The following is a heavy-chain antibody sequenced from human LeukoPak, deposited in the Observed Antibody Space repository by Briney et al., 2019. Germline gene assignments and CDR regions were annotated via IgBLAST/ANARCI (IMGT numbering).Heavy chain of an antibody. CDR2: ISGNGAGT. D-gene: IGHD5-18*01. J-gene: IGHJ4*02. CDR1: TFTFSRDD. Sequence: GGSLRLSCAASTFTFSRDDMAWVRQPPGKRPEWISSISGNGAGTHYIDSVRGRFIISRDNSKNTVYLQMNSLRAEDTAIYYCAREDSSMVLSLDYWGQGTLVTVSS. CDR3: AREDSSMVLSLDY. V-gene: IGHV3-23*01.